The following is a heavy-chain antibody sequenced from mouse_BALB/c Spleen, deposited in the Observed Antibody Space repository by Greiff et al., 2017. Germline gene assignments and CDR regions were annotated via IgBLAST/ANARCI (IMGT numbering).Heavy chain of an antibody. D-gene: IGHD2-4*01. CDR1: GFTFSSYT. Sequence: EVQLVESGGGLVKPGGSLKLSCAASGFTFSSYTMSWVRQTPEKRLEWVATISSGGSYTYYPDSVKGRFTISRDNAKNTLYLQMSSLKSEDTAMYYCTRVLYDYDPYYFDYWGQGTTLTVSS. CDR2: ISSGGSYT. V-gene: IGHV5-6-4*01. CDR3: TRVLYDYDPYYFDY. J-gene: IGHJ2*01.